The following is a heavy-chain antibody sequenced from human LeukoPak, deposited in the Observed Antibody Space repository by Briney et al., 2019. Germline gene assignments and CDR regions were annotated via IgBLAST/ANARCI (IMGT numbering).Heavy chain of an antibody. CDR3: ARDLYYYGSGSYYDVFDV. V-gene: IGHV1-18*01. CDR2: ISAYKGNT. J-gene: IGHJ3*01. D-gene: IGHD3-10*01. CDR1: GYTFSTYG. Sequence: SVQFSCKASGYTFSTYGISWVRQAPGQGLEWMGWISAYKGNTYYAQKLQGRVTMTTDTSTSTAYMELRSLRSDDTAIYYCARDLYYYGSGSYYDVFDVWGQGTIATVSS.